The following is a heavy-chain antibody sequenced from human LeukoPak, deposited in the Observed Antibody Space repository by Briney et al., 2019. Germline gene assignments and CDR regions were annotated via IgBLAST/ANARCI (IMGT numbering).Heavy chain of an antibody. CDR1: GFTFSSYG. CDR2: IWYDGSNK. D-gene: IGHD2-2*01. CDR3: AREASYCSSTSCLFDY. Sequence: GRSLRLSCAASGFTFSSYGMHWVRQAPGKGLEWVAVIWYDGSNKYYADSVKGRFTISRDNSKNTLYLQMNSLGAEDTAVYYCAREASYCSSTSCLFDYWGQGTLVTVSS. V-gene: IGHV3-33*01. J-gene: IGHJ4*02.